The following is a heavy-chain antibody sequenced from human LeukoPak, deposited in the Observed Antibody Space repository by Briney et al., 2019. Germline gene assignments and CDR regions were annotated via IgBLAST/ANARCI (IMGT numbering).Heavy chain of an antibody. CDR2: ISAYNGNT. CDR3: ARDLTVVPAAYFDY. V-gene: IGHV1-18*01. D-gene: IGHD2-2*01. Sequence: ASVKVSCKASGYTFTSYGISWVRQAPGQGLEWMGWISAYNGNTNYAQKLQGRVTMTTDTSTSTAYMELRSLRSDDTAVYHCARDLTVVPAAYFDYWGQGTLVTVSS. CDR1: GYTFTSYG. J-gene: IGHJ4*02.